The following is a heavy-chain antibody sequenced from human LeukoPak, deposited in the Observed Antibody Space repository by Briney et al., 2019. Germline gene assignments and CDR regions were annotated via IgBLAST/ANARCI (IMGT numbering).Heavy chain of an antibody. D-gene: IGHD2-15*01. CDR3: ARDVIEAAADCGGGSCYAPLFHY. V-gene: IGHV1-2*02. CDR1: GGTFSRYS. J-gene: IGHJ4*02. Sequence: ASVKVSCKASGGTFSRYSITWVRQAPGQGLEWMGWINPNSGGTDSAQSFQGRVTMTRDTSISTAYLELNRLRSDDTAVYYCARDVIEAAADCGGGSCYAPLFHYWGQGTLVTVSS. CDR2: INPNSGGT.